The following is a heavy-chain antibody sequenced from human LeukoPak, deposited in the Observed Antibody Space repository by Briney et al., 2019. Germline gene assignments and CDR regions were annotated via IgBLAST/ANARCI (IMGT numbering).Heavy chain of an antibody. D-gene: IGHD2-2*01. CDR1: GFTFSSYS. CDR3: AREGIVVVPAATGFDP. J-gene: IGHJ5*02. CDR2: ISSSSSYI. Sequence: SGGSLRLSCAASGFTFSSYSMNWVRQAPGKGLEWASSISSSSSYIYYADSVKGRFTISRDNAKNSLYLQMNSLRAEDTAVYYCAREGIVVVPAATGFDPWGQGTLVTVSS. V-gene: IGHV3-21*01.